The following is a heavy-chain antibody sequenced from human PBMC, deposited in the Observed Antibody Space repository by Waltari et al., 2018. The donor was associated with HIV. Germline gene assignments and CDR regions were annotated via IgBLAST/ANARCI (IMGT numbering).Heavy chain of an antibody. J-gene: IGHJ6*02. D-gene: IGHD6-19*01. V-gene: IGHV1-8*01. CDR3: ARRGYSSGWASPGYGMDV. Sequence: QVQLVQSGAEVKKPGASVKVSCKASGYTFTSYDINWVRQATGQGLEWMGWMNPNSGNTGYAQKFQGRVTMTRNTSISTAYMELSSLRSEDTAVYYCARRGYSSGWASPGYGMDVWGQGTTVTVSS. CDR1: GYTFTSYD. CDR2: MNPNSGNT.